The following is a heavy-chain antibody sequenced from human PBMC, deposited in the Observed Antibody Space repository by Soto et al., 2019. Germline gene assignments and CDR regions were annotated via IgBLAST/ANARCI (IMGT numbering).Heavy chain of an antibody. V-gene: IGHV4-31*03. CDR2: IYYSGST. J-gene: IGHJ5*02. CDR1: GGSISSGGYY. Sequence: SETLSLTCTVSGGSISSGGYYWSWIRQHPGKGLEWIGYIYYSGSTYYNPSLKSRVTISVDKSKNQFSLKLSSVTAADTAVYYCARGYCSSTSCYGWFDPWGQGTLVTVSS. D-gene: IGHD2-2*01. CDR3: ARGYCSSTSCYGWFDP.